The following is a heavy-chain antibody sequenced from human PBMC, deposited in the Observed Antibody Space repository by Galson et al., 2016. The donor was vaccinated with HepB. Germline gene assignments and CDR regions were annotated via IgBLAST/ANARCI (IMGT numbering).Heavy chain of an antibody. V-gene: IGHV3-9*01. D-gene: IGHD3-22*01. Sequence: SLRLSCAASGFTFDDYAMHWVRQAPGKGLEWVSGISWNSGSIGYADSVKGRFTISRDNAKNSLYLQMNSLRAEDTALYYCAKTYIRIHSSGYYAHWGQGTLVTVSS. CDR1: GFTFDDYA. J-gene: IGHJ4*02. CDR2: ISWNSGSI. CDR3: AKTYIRIHSSGYYAH.